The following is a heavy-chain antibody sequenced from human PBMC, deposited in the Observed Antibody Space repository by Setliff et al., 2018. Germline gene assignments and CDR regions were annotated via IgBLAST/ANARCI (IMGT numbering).Heavy chain of an antibody. CDR3: ARGPPDFVVVPATAKFDY. CDR1: GYTFTNFG. Sequence: ASVKVSCKTSGYTFTNFGINWVRQAPGQGLEWMGWNSAYAQKFQGRVTMTTDTPTSTAYMELRSLRSDDTAVYYCARGPPDFVVVPATAKFDYWGPGTLVTVSS. V-gene: IGHV1-18*01. CDR2: NSA. D-gene: IGHD2-2*01. J-gene: IGHJ4*02.